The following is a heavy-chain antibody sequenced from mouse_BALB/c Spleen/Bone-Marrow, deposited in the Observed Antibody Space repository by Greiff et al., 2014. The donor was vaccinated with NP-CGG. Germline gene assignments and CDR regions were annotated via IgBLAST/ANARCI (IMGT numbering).Heavy chain of an antibody. CDR2: ISSDSSTI. J-gene: IGHJ4*01. Sequence: EVKLEESGGGLVQPGGSRKLSCAASGFTFSSFGIHWVRQAPEKGLEWVAYISSDSSTIYYADTVKGRFTISRDNPKNTLFLQVTSLRSEDTAMYYCARSNYVGYYAMDYWGQGTSVTVSS. CDR3: ARSNYVGYYAMDY. CDR1: GFTFSSFG. V-gene: IGHV5-17*02. D-gene: IGHD1-1*01.